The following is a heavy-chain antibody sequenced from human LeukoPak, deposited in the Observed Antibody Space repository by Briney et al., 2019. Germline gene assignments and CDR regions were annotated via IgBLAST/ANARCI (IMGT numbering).Heavy chain of an antibody. CDR1: GFMVGTYW. CDR3: ARDETSGYFVY. J-gene: IGHJ4*02. CDR2: IKEDGNMK. V-gene: IGHV3-7*01. Sequence: GGSLRLSCAASGFMVGTYWMNWVRQAPGRGLEWVANIKEDGNMKQYADSVRGRFTISRDNAKSSLYLQMSGLRAEDSAVYYCARDETSGYFVYWGQGTLVTVSS. D-gene: IGHD2-15*01.